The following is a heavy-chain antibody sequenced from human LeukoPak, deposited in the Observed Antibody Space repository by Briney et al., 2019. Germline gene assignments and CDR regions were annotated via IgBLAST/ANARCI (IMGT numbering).Heavy chain of an antibody. CDR3: ARERIERGAMIAVVILDY. V-gene: IGHV1-18*01. D-gene: IGHD3-22*01. J-gene: IGHJ4*02. CDR1: GYTFTSYV. Sequence: ASVKVSCKASGYTFTSYVISWVRQAPGQGLEWMGWISAYNGNTNYAQKLQGRVTITTDTSTSTAYMELRSLRSDHTAVYYCARERIERGAMIAVVILDYWGQGTLVTVSS. CDR2: ISAYNGNT.